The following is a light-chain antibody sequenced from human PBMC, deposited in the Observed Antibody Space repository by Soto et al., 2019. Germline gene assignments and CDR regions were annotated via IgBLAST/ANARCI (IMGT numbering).Light chain of an antibody. CDR2: DVS. CDR1: QSVPGSD. Sequence: EVVLTQSPGALSMSPGDRATLSCRASQSVPGSDVAWYQQKPGQAPRLLIYDVSSRATGTPERFSGSGSGTDFTLNIGRLEPEDFAVYYCQPYGTSPLTFGRGTKADIK. CDR3: QPYGTSPLT. J-gene: IGKJ4*01. V-gene: IGKV3-20*01.